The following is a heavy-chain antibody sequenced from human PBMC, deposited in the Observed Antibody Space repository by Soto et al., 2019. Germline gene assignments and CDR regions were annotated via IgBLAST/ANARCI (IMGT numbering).Heavy chain of an antibody. D-gene: IGHD3-10*01. J-gene: IGHJ4*02. CDR3: AGDLPGGGATFEY. CDR2: IIPMFSTT. Sequence: HVQLVQSGAEVKKPGSSVKVSCKASGGTFSSYSVNWVRQAPGQGRAWMGRIIPMFSTTNYAQKFQGRDTIAADDATSTVSMGPGSMGSGGTGVDFCAGDLPGGGATFEYWGQGTLVTVSS. V-gene: IGHV1-69*12. CDR1: GGTFSSYS.